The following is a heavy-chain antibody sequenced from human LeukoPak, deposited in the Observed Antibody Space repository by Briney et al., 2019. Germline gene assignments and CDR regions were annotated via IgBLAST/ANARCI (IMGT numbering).Heavy chain of an antibody. CDR3: ARPGRVTVPTVYWYFDL. CDR2: ISYSGSA. J-gene: IGHJ2*01. V-gene: IGHV4-39*01. D-gene: IGHD4-17*01. Sequence: SETLSLTCTVSGGSINTGNSYWASIRQPPGKGLEWIGSISYSGSAYYNPSLKSRVTLSVDTSRSQFSLKLSSVTAADTAVYYCARPGRVTVPTVYWYFDLWGRGTLVTVSS. CDR1: GGSINTGNSY.